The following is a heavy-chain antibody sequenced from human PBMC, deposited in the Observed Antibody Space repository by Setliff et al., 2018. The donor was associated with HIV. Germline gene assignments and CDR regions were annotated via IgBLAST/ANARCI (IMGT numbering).Heavy chain of an antibody. D-gene: IGHD3-10*01. CDR2: IYTTGST. CDR1: GGSISSGSYY. CDR3: ARSNYYDLGRSIFDY. J-gene: IGHJ4*02. Sequence: PSETLSLTCAVSGGSISSGSYYWSWIRQPAGKGLEWIGRIYTTGSTNYNPSLKSRVTISVDTSKNQFSLKLSSVTAADTAVYYCARSNYYDLGRSIFDYWGQGALVTVSS. V-gene: IGHV4-61*02.